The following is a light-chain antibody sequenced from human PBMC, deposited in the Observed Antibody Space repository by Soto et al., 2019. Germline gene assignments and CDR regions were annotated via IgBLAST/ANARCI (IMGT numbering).Light chain of an antibody. CDR2: DAS. CDR1: QDSSNY. CDR3: QQYDNPSFT. Sequence: DIQMTQSPSSLSASVGDRVTITCQASQDSSNYLNWYQQKPGKAPKLLIYDASNLETGVPSRFSGSGSGTDFTFTISSLQPEDIATYYCQQYDNPSFTFGGGTKVEIK. V-gene: IGKV1-33*01. J-gene: IGKJ4*01.